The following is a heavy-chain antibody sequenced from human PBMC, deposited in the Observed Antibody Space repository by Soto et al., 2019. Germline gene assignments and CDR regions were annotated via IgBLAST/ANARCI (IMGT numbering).Heavy chain of an antibody. D-gene: IGHD7-27*01. CDR1: GYTFTDFG. V-gene: IGHV1-18*01. CDR3: ARDSGNLGNWAYFFDY. Sequence: QGQLVQSGAEVKKPGASVKVACKASGYTFTDFGISWVRQAPGQGLEWMGWISAYNSNTNYAQKVQGRVTMTPDTSTSTAYKELRNLTSVDTAVYYCARDSGNLGNWAYFFDYWGQGSLVTVSS. CDR2: ISAYNSNT. J-gene: IGHJ4*02.